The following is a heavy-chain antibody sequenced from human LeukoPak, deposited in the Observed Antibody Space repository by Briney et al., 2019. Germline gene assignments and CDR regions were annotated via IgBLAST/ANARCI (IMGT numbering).Heavy chain of an antibody. D-gene: IGHD2-15*01. V-gene: IGHV3-23*01. Sequence: PGGSLRLSCAASGFTFSSYAMSWVRQAPGKGLEWVSVISGSGGNTYYADFVKGRFTISRDNSKNTLYLQMNSLRAEDTSVYYCAKEGYVSWAYQLSHFDYWGQGTLVTVSS. J-gene: IGHJ4*02. CDR1: GFTFSSYA. CDR2: ISGSGGNT. CDR3: AKEGYVSWAYQLSHFDY.